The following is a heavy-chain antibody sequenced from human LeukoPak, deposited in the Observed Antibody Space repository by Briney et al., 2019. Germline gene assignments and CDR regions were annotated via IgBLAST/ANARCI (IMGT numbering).Heavy chain of an antibody. CDR3: TTDWNYYDSTGSMASDY. CDR2: IKSKTDGGTT. CDR1: VFTFSNAW. J-gene: IGHJ4*02. V-gene: IGHV3-15*01. Sequence: GVSLRLSCAVCVFTFSNAWMSWVREAPGEGVEWAGRIKSKTDGGTTDYAAPVKGRFTISRDDSENTLYLQMNSLKTEDTAVYYCTTDWNYYDSTGSMASDYWGQGTLVTVSS. D-gene: IGHD3-22*01.